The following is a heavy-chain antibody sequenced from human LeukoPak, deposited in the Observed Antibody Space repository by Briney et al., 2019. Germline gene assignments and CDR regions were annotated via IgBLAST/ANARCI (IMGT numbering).Heavy chain of an antibody. V-gene: IGHV1-2*06. CDR3: SRDKYGDYERDWFDP. CDR2: INPNSGGT. D-gene: IGHD4-17*01. J-gene: IGHJ5*02. Sequence: ASVKVSCKASGYTFTGYYMHWVRQAPGQGLEWMGRINPNSGGTNYAQKFQGRVTMTRDTSISTAYMELSRLRSDDTAVYYCSRDKYGDYERDWFDPWGQGTLVTVSS. CDR1: GYTFTGYY.